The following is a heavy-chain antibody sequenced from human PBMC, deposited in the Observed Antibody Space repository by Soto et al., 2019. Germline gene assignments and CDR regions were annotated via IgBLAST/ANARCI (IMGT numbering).Heavy chain of an antibody. Sequence: PGGSLRLSCAASGFTFSSYAMHWVRQAPGKGLEYVSAISSNGGSTYYANSVKGRFTISRDNSKNTLYLQMGSLRAEDMAVYYCAGTPPTTKVGIVVVPAARPNYYFDYWGQGTLVTVSS. D-gene: IGHD2-2*03. CDR2: ISSNGGST. CDR3: AGTPPTTKVGIVVVPAARPNYYFDY. V-gene: IGHV3-64*01. CDR1: GFTFSSYA. J-gene: IGHJ4*02.